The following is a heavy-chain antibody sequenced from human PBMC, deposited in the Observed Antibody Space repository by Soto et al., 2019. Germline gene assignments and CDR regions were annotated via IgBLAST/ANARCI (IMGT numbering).Heavy chain of an antibody. Sequence: GGSLRLSCEASGFTFSRVSMSWVRQVPGKGLEWVASISSGSSDTWYADSVKGRFIISRDNAQNSLFLQMNTLRPEDTAMYSCARVAYWGPGTQVTVSS. V-gene: IGHV3-21*01. J-gene: IGHJ4*02. CDR3: ARVAY. CDR1: GFTFSRVS. CDR2: ISSGSSDT.